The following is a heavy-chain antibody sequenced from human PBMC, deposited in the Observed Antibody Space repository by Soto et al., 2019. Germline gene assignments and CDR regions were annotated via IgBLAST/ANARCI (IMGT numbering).Heavy chain of an antibody. CDR1: GFTFSSYA. D-gene: IGHD2-2*01. V-gene: IGHV3-23*01. CDR2: ISGSGGST. Sequence: GGSLRLSCAASGFTFSSYAMSWVRQAPGKGLERVSAISGSGGSTYYADSVKGRFTISRDNSKNTLYLQMNSLRAEDTAVYYCAKLSSTSCYAIRCYYYYGMDVWGQGTTVTVSS. J-gene: IGHJ6*02. CDR3: AKLSSTSCYAIRCYYYYGMDV.